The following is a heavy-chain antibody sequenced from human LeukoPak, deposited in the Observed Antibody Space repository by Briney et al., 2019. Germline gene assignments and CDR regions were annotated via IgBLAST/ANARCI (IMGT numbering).Heavy chain of an antibody. CDR3: AKAQYSSARDAFDI. D-gene: IGHD6-19*01. Sequence: GGSLRLSCAASGFTFSNYAMSWVRQAPGKGLEWVSTFSGSGGSTYLADSVRGRFTISRDNSKNTLYLQMNSLRAEDTAVYYCAKAQYSSARDAFDIWGQGTMVTVSS. V-gene: IGHV3-23*01. CDR1: GFTFSNYA. CDR2: FSGSGGST. J-gene: IGHJ3*02.